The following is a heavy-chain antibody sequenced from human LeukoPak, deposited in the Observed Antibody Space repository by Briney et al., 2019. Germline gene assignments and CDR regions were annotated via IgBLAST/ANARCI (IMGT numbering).Heavy chain of an antibody. J-gene: IGHJ4*02. D-gene: IGHD1-7*01. CDR3: ARANNWNYALGY. CDR1: GDTFIRYG. Sequence: ASVKVSFKASGDTFIRYGISWVGQAPGQGGEGMGWISTGNGNTNSGQKFQGRVTMTTDTSTGTAYMELRSLRSDDTAMYYCARANNWNYALGYWGQGTLVTVSS. CDR2: ISTGNGNT. V-gene: IGHV1-18*01.